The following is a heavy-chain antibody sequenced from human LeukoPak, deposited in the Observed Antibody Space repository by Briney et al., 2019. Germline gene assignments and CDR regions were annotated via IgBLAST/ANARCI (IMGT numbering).Heavy chain of an antibody. Sequence: GGSLRLSCAASGFTFSTYAMTWVRQAPGKGLEWVSTFSRTAGNTYYADSVKGRFTISRDTSKNTLYVQMNSLRAEDTAVYYCAKDRSYSISGRYYHDPDYWGQGTLVTVSS. J-gene: IGHJ4*02. CDR1: GFTFSTYA. CDR2: FSRTAGNT. V-gene: IGHV3-23*01. CDR3: AKDRSYSISGRYYHDPDY. D-gene: IGHD3-10*01.